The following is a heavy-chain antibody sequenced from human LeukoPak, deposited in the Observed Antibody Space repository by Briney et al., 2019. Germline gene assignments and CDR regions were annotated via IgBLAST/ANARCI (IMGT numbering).Heavy chain of an antibody. CDR1: GFTFGNYA. CDR2: ISGGAGST. Sequence: GGSLRLSCAASGFTFGNYAMTWVRQAPGKGLEWVSTISGGAGSTYYADSVKGRFTISRDNSKSTLYLQMDSLRVEDTAVYYCAKVPLAFKPFDYWGQGTLVTVSS. V-gene: IGHV3-23*01. D-gene: IGHD3-10*01. J-gene: IGHJ4*02. CDR3: AKVPLAFKPFDY.